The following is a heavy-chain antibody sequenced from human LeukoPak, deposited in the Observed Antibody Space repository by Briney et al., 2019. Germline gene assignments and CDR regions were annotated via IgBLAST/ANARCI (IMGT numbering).Heavy chain of an antibody. CDR2: IVVGSGNT. CDR1: GFTFTSSA. V-gene: IGHV1-58*02. CDR3: ARDKSIAPGYYGSGSYYEDY. D-gene: IGHD3-10*01. J-gene: IGHJ4*02. Sequence: GASVKVSCKASGFTFTSSAMQWVRQARGQRLEWIGWIVVGSGNTNYAQKFQERVTITRDMSTSTAYMELSSLRAEDTAVYYCARDKSIAPGYYGSGSYYEDYWGQGTLVTVSS.